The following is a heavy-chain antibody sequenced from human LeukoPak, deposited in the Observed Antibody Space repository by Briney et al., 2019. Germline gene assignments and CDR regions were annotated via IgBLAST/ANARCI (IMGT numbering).Heavy chain of an antibody. CDR3: ARGSTYAFDI. Sequence: SETLSPTCTVSGGSIITTNYYWGWIRQPPGKGLEWIGSIYYSGNTYYKPSLKSRVTISVDTSKNQFSLKLTSVTAADTAVYYCARGSTYAFDIWGQGTMVTVSS. D-gene: IGHD6-13*01. V-gene: IGHV4-39*07. CDR2: IYYSGNT. J-gene: IGHJ3*02. CDR1: GGSIITTNYY.